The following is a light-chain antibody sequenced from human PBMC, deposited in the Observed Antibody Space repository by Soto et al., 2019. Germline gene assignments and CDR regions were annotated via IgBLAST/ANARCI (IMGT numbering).Light chain of an antibody. CDR3: QQRSNWPMYT. V-gene: IGKV3-11*01. Sequence: EIVLTQSPATLSLSPGERATLSCRASQSVSSYLAWYQQRAGQSPRLLIYDASNRATGIPARFSGSGSGTDFTLTLSSLEPEDFAVYYCQQRSNWPMYTFGQGTKLEIK. CDR2: DAS. J-gene: IGKJ2*01. CDR1: QSVSSY.